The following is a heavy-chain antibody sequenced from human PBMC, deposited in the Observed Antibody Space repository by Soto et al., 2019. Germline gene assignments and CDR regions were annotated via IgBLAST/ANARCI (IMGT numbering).Heavy chain of an antibody. CDR2: ISSNGGST. CDR1: GFTFSSYA. CDR3: ARSKGSSSYNNYYHYGMDV. V-gene: IGHV3-64*02. Sequence: GGSLRLSCAASGFTFSSYAMHWVRQAPGKGLEYVSAISSNGGSTYYADSVKGRFTISRDNSKNTLYLQMGSLRAEDMAVYYCARSKGSSSYNNYYHYGMDVWGQGTTVTVSS. D-gene: IGHD6-6*01. J-gene: IGHJ6*02.